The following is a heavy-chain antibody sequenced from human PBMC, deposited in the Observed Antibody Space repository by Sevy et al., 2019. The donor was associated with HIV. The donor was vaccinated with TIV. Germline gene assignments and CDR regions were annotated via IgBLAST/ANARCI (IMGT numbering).Heavy chain of an antibody. CDR2: IWYDGINK. D-gene: IGHD3-22*01. CDR3: GMWGNSSGIDY. Sequence: GGSLRLSCTASGFYFGIHWVRQAPGKGLEWVALIWYDGINKDYAESVKGRFTISRDNSKNTVFLQMNSLRAEDTGMYYCGMWGNSSGIDYWGQGTLVTVSS. J-gene: IGHJ4*02. V-gene: IGHV3-33*03. CDR1: GFYFG.